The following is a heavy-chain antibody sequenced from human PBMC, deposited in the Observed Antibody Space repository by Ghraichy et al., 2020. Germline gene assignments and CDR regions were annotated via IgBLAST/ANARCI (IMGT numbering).Heavy chain of an antibody. CDR3: ARVGDTMVRGVITDYYYYYMDV. J-gene: IGHJ6*03. Sequence: GSLRLSCAVYGGSFSGYYWSWIRQPPGKGLEWIGEINHSGSTNYNPSLKSRVTISVDTSKNQFSLKLSSVTAADTAVYYCARVGDTMVRGVITDYYYYYMDVWGKGTTVTVSS. D-gene: IGHD3-10*01. V-gene: IGHV4-34*01. CDR1: GGSFSGYY. CDR2: INHSGST.